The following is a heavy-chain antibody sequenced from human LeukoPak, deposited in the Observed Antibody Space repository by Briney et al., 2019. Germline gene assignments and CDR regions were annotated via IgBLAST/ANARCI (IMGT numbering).Heavy chain of an antibody. CDR2: IRFDGSSK. J-gene: IGHJ4*02. CDR1: GFSFRSYG. Sequence: GGSLRLSCAASGFSFRSYGMHWVRQAPGKGLEWVAFIRFDGSSKYYADSMKGRFTISRDNFKNTLYLQMNGLRPEDTAVYYCARDNGFWTFDYLGQGTLVTVSS. CDR3: ARDNGFWTFDY. D-gene: IGHD3/OR15-3a*01. V-gene: IGHV3-30*02.